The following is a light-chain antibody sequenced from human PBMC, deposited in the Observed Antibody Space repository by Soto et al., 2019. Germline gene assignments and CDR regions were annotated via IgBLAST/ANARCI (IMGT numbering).Light chain of an antibody. CDR2: DAS. J-gene: IGKJ5*01. Sequence: EIVLTQSPGTLSLPPGERATLNCRASQSISTSSLAWYRQKPGQAPRLLIYDASTRATGIPDRFSGSGSGTDFTLTISSLEPEDFAVYYCQQRSNWPPPITFGQGTRLEIK. CDR3: QQRSNWPPPIT. V-gene: IGKV3D-20*02. CDR1: QSISTSS.